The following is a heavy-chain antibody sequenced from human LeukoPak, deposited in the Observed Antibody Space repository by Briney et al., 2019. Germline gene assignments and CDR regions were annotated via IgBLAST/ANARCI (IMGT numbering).Heavy chain of an antibody. CDR3: ARTPLDFWSGYFLYYFDY. V-gene: IGHV3-74*01. CDR1: GFTFSSYW. J-gene: IGHJ4*02. D-gene: IGHD3-3*01. Sequence: GGSLRLSCAASGFTFSSYWMHWVRQAPGKGLVWVSRINTDGSSTYYADSVKGRFTISRDNSKNTLYLQMNSLRAEDTAVYYCARTPLDFWSGYFLYYFDYWGQGTLVTVSS. CDR2: INTDGSST.